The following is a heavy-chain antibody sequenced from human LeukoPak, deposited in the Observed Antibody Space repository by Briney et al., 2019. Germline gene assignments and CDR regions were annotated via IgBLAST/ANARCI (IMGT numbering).Heavy chain of an antibody. J-gene: IGHJ6*03. CDR2: IIPIFGTA. Sequence: SVKVSCKASGGTFSSYAISWVRQAPGQGLEWMGGIIPIFGTANDAQKFQGRVTITADESTSTAYMELSSLRSEDTAVYYCARDIWESGYAPKGAYYYYMDVWGKGTTVTVSS. CDR3: ARDIWESGYAPKGAYYYYMDV. CDR1: GGTFSSYA. V-gene: IGHV1-69*01. D-gene: IGHD5-12*01.